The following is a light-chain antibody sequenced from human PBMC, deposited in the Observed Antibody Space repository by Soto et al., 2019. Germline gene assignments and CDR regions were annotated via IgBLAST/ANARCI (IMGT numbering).Light chain of an antibody. CDR1: QSVSSN. CDR3: QQYSNWPLT. Sequence: IVMTQSPATLSVSPGERATLSCRASQSVSSNLAWYQQKPGQTPRLLIYGASIRATGIPARFSGSGSGTEFTLTISSLQSEDFAVYYCQQYSNWPLTFGGGTRLEI. V-gene: IGKV3-15*01. CDR2: GAS. J-gene: IGKJ5*01.